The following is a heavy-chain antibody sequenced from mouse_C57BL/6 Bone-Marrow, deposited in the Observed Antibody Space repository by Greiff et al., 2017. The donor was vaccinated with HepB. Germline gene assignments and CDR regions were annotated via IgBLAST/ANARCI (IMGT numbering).Heavy chain of an antibody. CDR1: GYTFTDHT. V-gene: IGHV1-78*01. CDR3: ARRRTGEGGMDY. J-gene: IGHJ4*01. Sequence: VQLQQSDAELVKPGASVKISCKVSGYTFTDHTIHWMKQRPEQGLEWIGYIYPRDGSTKYNEKFKSKATLTVDKPSSTAYMQLSSLTSEDSAVYYCARRRTGEGGMDYWGQGTSVTVSS. CDR2: IYPRDGST. D-gene: IGHD3-1*01.